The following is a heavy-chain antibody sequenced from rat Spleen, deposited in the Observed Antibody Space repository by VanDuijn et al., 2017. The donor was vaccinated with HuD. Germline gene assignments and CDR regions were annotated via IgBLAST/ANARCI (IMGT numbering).Heavy chain of an antibody. V-gene: IGHV5-22*01. D-gene: IGHD1-11*01. CDR2: ISYEGSST. Sequence: EVQLVESGGGLVRPGRSLKLSCAGSGFTFSDYYMAWVRQAPKKGLEWVASISYEGSSTYYGDSVKGRFTISRDNAKSTLYLQMNSLRSEDTATYYCARQGEGIGYYFDYWGQGVMVTVSS. J-gene: IGHJ2*01. CDR1: GFTFSDYY. CDR3: ARQGEGIGYYFDY.